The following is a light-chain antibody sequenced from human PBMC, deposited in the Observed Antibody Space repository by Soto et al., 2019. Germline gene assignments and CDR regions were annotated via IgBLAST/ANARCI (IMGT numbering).Light chain of an antibody. CDR1: SSNIGSKT. J-gene: IGLJ3*02. V-gene: IGLV1-44*01. CDR3: AAWDDSLNGWV. CDR2: SNN. Sequence: QSVLTQPPSASGTPGQRVTISCSGSSSNIGSKTVNWYQQLPGTAPKLLIYSNNQRPSGVPDRFSGSKSGTSASLAISGLQSEDEAHYYCAAWDDSLNGWVFGGGTKLTVL.